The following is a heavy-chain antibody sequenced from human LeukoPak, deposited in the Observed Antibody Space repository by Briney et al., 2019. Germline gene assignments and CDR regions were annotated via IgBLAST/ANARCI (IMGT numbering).Heavy chain of an antibody. D-gene: IGHD2-15*01. CDR1: GGTFSSYA. CDR2: IIPIFGTA. Sequence: ASVKVSCKASGGTFSSYAISWVRQAPGQGLEWMGGIIPIFGTANYAQKFQGRVTITADKSTSTAYMELSSLRSEDTAVYYCARGYCSGGSCYSRGFRWFDPWGQGTLVTVSS. J-gene: IGHJ5*02. V-gene: IGHV1-69*06. CDR3: ARGYCSGGSCYSRGFRWFDP.